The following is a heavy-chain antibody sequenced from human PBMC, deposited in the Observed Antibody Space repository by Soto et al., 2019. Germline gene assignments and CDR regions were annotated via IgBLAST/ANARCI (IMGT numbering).Heavy chain of an antibody. CDR2: IYYSGGT. J-gene: IGHJ5*02. CDR3: ARHKTDYDILTGYFDPNWFDP. V-gene: IGHV4-39*01. Sequence: QRQLQESGPGLVKPSETLSLTCTVSGGSISSSSYYWGWIRQPPGKGLEWIGSIYYSGGTYYNPSLKSRVTISVDTSKNQFSLKLSSVTAADTAVYYCARHKTDYDILTGYFDPNWFDPCGQGTLVTVSS. CDR1: GGSISSSSYY. D-gene: IGHD3-9*01.